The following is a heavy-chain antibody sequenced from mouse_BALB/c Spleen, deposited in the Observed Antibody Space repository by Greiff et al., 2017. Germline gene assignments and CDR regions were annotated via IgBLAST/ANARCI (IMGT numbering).Heavy chain of an antibody. CDR3: ARSPYAMDY. V-gene: IGHV1-69*01. Sequence: QVQLQQPGAELVMPGASVKMSCKASGYTFTDYWMHWVKQRPGQGLEWIGAIDTSDSYTSYNQKFKGKATLTVDESSSTAYMQLSSLTSEDSAVYYCARSPYAMDYWGQGTSVTVSS. CDR2: IDTSDSYT. CDR1: GYTFTDYW. J-gene: IGHJ4*01.